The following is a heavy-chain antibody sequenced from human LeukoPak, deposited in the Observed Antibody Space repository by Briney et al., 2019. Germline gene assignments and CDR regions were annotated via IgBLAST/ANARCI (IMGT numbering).Heavy chain of an antibody. J-gene: IGHJ3*02. CDR1: VFTFSSYW. Sequence: GGSLRLSCAASVFTFSSYWMSWVRQAPGKGLEWVANIKQDGSEKYYVDSVKGRFTISRDNAKNSLYLQMNSLRAEDTAVYYCARYSSARDAFDIWGQGTMVTVSS. CDR2: IKQDGSEK. V-gene: IGHV3-7*01. CDR3: ARYSSARDAFDI. D-gene: IGHD2-15*01.